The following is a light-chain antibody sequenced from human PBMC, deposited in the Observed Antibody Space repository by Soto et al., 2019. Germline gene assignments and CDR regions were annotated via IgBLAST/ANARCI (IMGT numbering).Light chain of an antibody. J-gene: IGKJ1*01. Sequence: ILMTQSPATLSVSPGERATLSCRASPSVSNTLAWYQQKPGQAPRLLIYDASTRATGIPARFSGSGSGTEFTLTITGLQSEDFAVYYCQQYNNWPPWTFGQGTKVESK. CDR2: DAS. V-gene: IGKV3-15*01. CDR1: PSVSNT. CDR3: QQYNNWPPWT.